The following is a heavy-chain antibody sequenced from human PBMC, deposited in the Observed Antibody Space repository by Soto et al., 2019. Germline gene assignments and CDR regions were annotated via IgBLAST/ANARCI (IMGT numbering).Heavy chain of an antibody. V-gene: IGHV1-18*01. CDR2: ISTYNGDT. Sequence: QVQLVQSGAEVKKPGASLKVSCTASGYTFTSYAITWVRQAPGQGLEWMGWISTYNGDTKYAQNLQGRVTITTDTSTRTAYMELRSLKSDDTAVYYCARGSPLRTIPEHWGQGTLVAVSS. CDR3: ARGSPLRTIPEH. D-gene: IGHD3-3*01. J-gene: IGHJ4*02. CDR1: GYTFTSYA.